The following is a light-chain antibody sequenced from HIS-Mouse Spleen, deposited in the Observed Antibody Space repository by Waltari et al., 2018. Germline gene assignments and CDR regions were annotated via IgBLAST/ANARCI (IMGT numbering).Light chain of an antibody. V-gene: IGLV2-23*01. Sequence: QSALTQPASVSGSPGQSIPISCPGTSSDVGSYILVSWYQQHPGKAPKLMIYEGSKRPSGVSKRFSGSKSGNTASLTISGLQAEDEADYYCCSYAGSSTNWVFGGGTKLTVL. CDR2: EGS. J-gene: IGLJ3*02. CDR3: CSYAGSSTNWV. CDR1: SSDVGSYIL.